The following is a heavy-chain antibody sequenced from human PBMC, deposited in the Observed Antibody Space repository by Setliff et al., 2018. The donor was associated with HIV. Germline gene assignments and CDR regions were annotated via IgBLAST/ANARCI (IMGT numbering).Heavy chain of an antibody. Sequence: SETLSLTCAVYGGSFSGYYWSWIRQPPGKGLEWIGEINHSGSTNYNPSLKSRVTMSVDTSKNQFSLRLSSVTATDTAVYYCARHRASSSGFPLDFWGQGILVTVSS. D-gene: IGHD6-6*01. CDR2: INHSGST. J-gene: IGHJ4*02. CDR1: GGSFSGYY. V-gene: IGHV4-34*01. CDR3: ARHRASSSGFPLDF.